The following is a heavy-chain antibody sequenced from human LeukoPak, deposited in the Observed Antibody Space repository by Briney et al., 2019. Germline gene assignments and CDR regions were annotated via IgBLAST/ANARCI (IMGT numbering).Heavy chain of an antibody. CDR2: IYHSGST. V-gene: IGHV4-38-2*01. CDR3: ARSPDYDSTGYDY. Sequence: SETLSLTCGVSGHSMISDYYWGWIRQPPGKGLEWIGSIYHSGSTHYNPSLKSRVTISVDTSKNQFSLKLSSVTAADTAVYYCARSPDYDSTGYDYWGQGTLVTVSS. J-gene: IGHJ4*02. D-gene: IGHD3-22*01. CDR1: GHSMISDYY.